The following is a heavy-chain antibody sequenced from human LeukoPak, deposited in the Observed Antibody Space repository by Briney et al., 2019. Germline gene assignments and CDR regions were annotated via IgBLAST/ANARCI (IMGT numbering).Heavy chain of an antibody. V-gene: IGHV4-4*02. D-gene: IGHD4-23*01. CDR2: IYHNGAT. Sequence: TLSLTCAVXGGSIXSSSSICWTWVRQPPGEGLEWIGEIYHNGATNYNPSLKSRVTLLLDKSKNQFSLRLNSVTAADTAVYYCARNGGNSDYDYWGQGTLVTVSA. CDR3: ARNGGNSDYDY. CDR1: GGSIXSSSSIC. J-gene: IGHJ4*02.